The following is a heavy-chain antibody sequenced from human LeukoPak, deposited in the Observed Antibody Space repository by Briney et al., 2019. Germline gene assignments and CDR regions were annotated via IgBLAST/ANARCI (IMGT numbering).Heavy chain of an antibody. D-gene: IGHD6-13*01. J-gene: IGHJ4*02. V-gene: IGHV3-9*01. CDR1: GFTFDDYA. CDR2: ISWNSGSI. Sequence: GGSLRLSCAASGFTFDDYAMHWVRQAPGKGLEWVSGISWNSGSIGYADSVKGRFTISRDNAKNSLYLQMNSLRAEDTALYYCAKRPEQQLTRYYFDYWGQGTLVTVSS. CDR3: AKRPEQQLTRYYFDY.